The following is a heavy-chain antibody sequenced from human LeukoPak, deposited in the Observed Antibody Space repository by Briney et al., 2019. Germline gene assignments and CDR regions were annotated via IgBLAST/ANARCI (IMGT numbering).Heavy chain of an antibody. V-gene: IGHV3-66*01. Sequence: PGGSLRLSCAASGFTVSSNYMSGVRQAPGKGLEWVSVIYSGGSTYYADSVKGRFTISRDNSKNTLYLQMNSLRAEETAVYYCAREAYNWNPFDYWGQGTLVTVSS. J-gene: IGHJ4*02. CDR3: AREAYNWNPFDY. D-gene: IGHD1-20*01. CDR1: GFTVSSNY. CDR2: IYSGGST.